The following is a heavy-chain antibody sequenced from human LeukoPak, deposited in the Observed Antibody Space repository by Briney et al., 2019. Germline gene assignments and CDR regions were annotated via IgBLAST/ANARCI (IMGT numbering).Heavy chain of an antibody. J-gene: IGHJ4*02. Sequence: SETLSLTCTVSGDFITAYYWSLIRQPPGKGLEWIGYVYYSGSTEYNPSLRSRVTISLEMSKHQFPLNLTSVTAADTAVYYCASNTGTVFDYWGQGALVTVSS. CDR1: GDFITAYY. CDR2: VYYSGST. CDR3: ASNTGTVFDY. D-gene: IGHD7-27*01. V-gene: IGHV4-59*01.